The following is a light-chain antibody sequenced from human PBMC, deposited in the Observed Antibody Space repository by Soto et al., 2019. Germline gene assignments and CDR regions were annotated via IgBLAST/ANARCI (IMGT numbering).Light chain of an antibody. J-gene: IGKJ1*01. Sequence: EIVMTQSPATLSVSPGERATLSCRASQSVSSNLAWYQQKPGQAPRVLIYGASTRATSIPARFSGSGSGTEFTLTISSLQSEDFAVYYCQQYNNWPLAFGQGTKVEIK. CDR3: QQYNNWPLA. V-gene: IGKV3-15*01. CDR2: GAS. CDR1: QSVSSN.